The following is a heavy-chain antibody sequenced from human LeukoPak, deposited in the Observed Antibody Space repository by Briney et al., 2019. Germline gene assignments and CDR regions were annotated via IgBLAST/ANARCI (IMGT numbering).Heavy chain of an antibody. CDR1: GGSISSYY. J-gene: IGHJ5*02. V-gene: IGHV4-4*09. D-gene: IGHD3-22*01. Sequence: SETLSLTCTVSGGSISSYYRSWIRQPPGKGLGWIGYIYTSGSTNYNPSLKSRVTISVDTSKNQFSLKLSSVTAADTAVYYCAGGVDYYDSSGYYGSWGQGTLVTVSS. CDR2: IYTSGST. CDR3: AGGVDYYDSSGYYGS.